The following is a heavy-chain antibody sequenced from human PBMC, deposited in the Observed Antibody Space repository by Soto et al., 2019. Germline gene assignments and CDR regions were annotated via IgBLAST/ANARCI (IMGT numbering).Heavy chain of an antibody. CDR3: ARGRRYGSGSYLYYYYYMDV. D-gene: IGHD3-10*01. CDR2: MNPNSGNT. CDR1: GYTCTSCD. J-gene: IGHJ6*03. Sequence: VKSSYKAVGYTCTSCDIQCVRQATGQGLEWMGWMNPNSGNTGYAQKFQGRVTMTRNTPISTAYMELSSLRSEDTAVYYCARGRRYGSGSYLYYYYYMDVWGKGTTVTVSS. V-gene: IGHV1-8*01.